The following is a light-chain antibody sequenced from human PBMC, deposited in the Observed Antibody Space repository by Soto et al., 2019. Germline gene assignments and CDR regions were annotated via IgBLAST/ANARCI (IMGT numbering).Light chain of an antibody. V-gene: IGLV1-44*01. CDR3: AAWDDSLNGVV. CDR2: SNN. J-gene: IGLJ2*01. Sequence: QSVLTQPPSASGTPGQRVTISCSGSSSNIGSNTVNCYQQLPGTAPKLLIYSNNQRPSAVPDRFSGSKSGTSAALAISGLQSEDEADYYCAAWDDSLNGVVFGGGTKLTVL. CDR1: SSNIGSNT.